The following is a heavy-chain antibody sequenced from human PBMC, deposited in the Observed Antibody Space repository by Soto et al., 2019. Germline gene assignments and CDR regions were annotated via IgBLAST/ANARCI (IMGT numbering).Heavy chain of an antibody. D-gene: IGHD3-10*01. V-gene: IGHV3-53*04. CDR2: IYSGGST. Sequence: GGSLRLSCAASGFTVSSNYMSWVRQAPGKGLEWVSVIYSGGSTYYADSVKGRFTISRHNSKNTLYLQMNSLRAEDTAVYCCAREGYPSGKNAFDIWGQGTMVTVSS. CDR1: GFTVSSNY. J-gene: IGHJ3*02. CDR3: AREGYPSGKNAFDI.